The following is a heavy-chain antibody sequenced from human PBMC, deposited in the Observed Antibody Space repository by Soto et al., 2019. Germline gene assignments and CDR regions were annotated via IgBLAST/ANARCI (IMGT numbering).Heavy chain of an antibody. J-gene: IGHJ4*02. V-gene: IGHV1-8*01. Sequence: QVQLVQSGAEVKKPGASVKVSCKASGYTFTNYDINWVRQATGQGLEWMGWMNTNSGSTGYAQKFQGRVTMTRDTSINTAYMELSSLRSEDTAVYYCARGTYCSGGSCSWRENDYWGQGTLVTVSS. CDR3: ARGTYCSGGSCSWRENDY. CDR2: MNTNSGST. D-gene: IGHD2-15*01. CDR1: GYTFTNYD.